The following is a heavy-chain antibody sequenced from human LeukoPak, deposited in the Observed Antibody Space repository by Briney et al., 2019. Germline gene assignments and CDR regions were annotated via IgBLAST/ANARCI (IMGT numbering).Heavy chain of an antibody. D-gene: IGHD5-18*01. CDR1: GFTFSSYA. CDR3: AKGRGYSYGTFDY. V-gene: IGHV3-23*01. CDR2: ISGSGGST. J-gene: IGHJ4*02. Sequence: GGSLRLSCAASGFTFSSYAMSWVRQAPGKGLEWVSAISGSGGSTYYADSVEGRFTISRDNSRNTLYLQMNSLRAEDTAVYYCAKGRGYSYGTFDYWGQGTLVTVSS.